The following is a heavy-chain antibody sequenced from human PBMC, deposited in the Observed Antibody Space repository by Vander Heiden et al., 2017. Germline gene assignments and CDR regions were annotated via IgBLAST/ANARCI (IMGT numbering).Heavy chain of an antibody. D-gene: IGHD3-22*01. V-gene: IGHV4-34*01. J-gene: IGHJ6*02. Sequence: QVQLQQWGAGLLKPSGTLSLTCAVYGGSFSGYYWSWIRQPPGKGLEWIGEINHSGSTNYNPSLKSRVTISVDTSKNQFSLKLSSVTAADTAVYYCARDVYDSSGYYYYYYGMDVWGQGTTVTVSS. CDR2: INHSGST. CDR3: ARDVYDSSGYYYYYYGMDV. CDR1: GGSFSGYY.